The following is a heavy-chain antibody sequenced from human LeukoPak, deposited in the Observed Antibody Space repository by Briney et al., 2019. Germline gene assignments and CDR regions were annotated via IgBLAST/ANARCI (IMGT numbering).Heavy chain of an antibody. CDR1: GGTISSSSYS. Sequence: SETLSLTCTVSGGTISSSSYSWGWNPQPPGKGLDWIVSIYYSGTTDYNPSLKSRVTISVDTSKSQFSLRLTSVTAADTAVYYCARHVRFLEWLSSYYFDYWGQGTLVTVSS. CDR3: ARHVRFLEWLSSYYFDY. V-gene: IGHV4-39*01. J-gene: IGHJ4*02. CDR2: IYYSGTT. D-gene: IGHD3-3*01.